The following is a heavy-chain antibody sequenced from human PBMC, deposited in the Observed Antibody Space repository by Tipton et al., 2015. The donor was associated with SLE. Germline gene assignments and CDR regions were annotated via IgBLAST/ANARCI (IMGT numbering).Heavy chain of an antibody. D-gene: IGHD2-2*01. CDR2: INHSGST. Sequence: TLFLTCVVYGGSFSGYYWSWIRQPPGKGLEWIGEINHSGSTNYNPSLKSRVTISVDRSKNQFSLKVNSVTAADTAVYYCARGPPAGVVVPAAIWFDPWGQGTLVTVSS. CDR3: ARGPPAGVVVPAAIWFDP. J-gene: IGHJ5*02. V-gene: IGHV4-34*01. CDR1: GGSFSGYY.